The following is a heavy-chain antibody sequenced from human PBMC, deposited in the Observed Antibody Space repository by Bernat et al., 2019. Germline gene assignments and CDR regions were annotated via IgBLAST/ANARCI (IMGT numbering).Heavy chain of an antibody. D-gene: IGHD4-17*01. CDR1: GFSFATYW. CDR2: IYAGDSDT. CDR3: ARHIDYGDSTDY. Sequence: EVQLVQSGAEVKKPGESLKISCKGSGFSFATYWIGWVCQKPGKGLEWMGIIYAGDSDTTYSPSFQGQVTLSADKSISTAYLQWSSLEASDTAMYYCARHIDYGDSTDYWGQGTLVIVSS. V-gene: IGHV5-51*01. J-gene: IGHJ4*02.